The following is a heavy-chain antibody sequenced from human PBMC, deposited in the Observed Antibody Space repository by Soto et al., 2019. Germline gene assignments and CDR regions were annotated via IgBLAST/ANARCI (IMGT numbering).Heavy chain of an antibody. V-gene: IGHV1-2*04. CDR2: INPKSGGT. Sequence: RASVKVFCKASGYSFTDDDIHWVRQAPGQGLGWLGRINPKSGGTSTAQKFQGWVTMATDTSISTASMELTRLTSDDTAIYYCARGDSADFSNSVSSFFYNRGMDVWGQGTTDTVSS. J-gene: IGHJ6*02. CDR3: ARGDSADFSNSVSSFFYNRGMDV. D-gene: IGHD3-3*01. CDR1: GYSFTDDD.